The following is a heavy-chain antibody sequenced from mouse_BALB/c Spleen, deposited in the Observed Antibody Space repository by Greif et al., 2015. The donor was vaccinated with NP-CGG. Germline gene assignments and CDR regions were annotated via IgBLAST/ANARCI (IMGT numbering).Heavy chain of an antibody. J-gene: IGHJ4*01. CDR3: ASYYYGSSYAMDY. V-gene: IGHV1-7*01. D-gene: IGHD1-1*01. CDR1: GYTFTSYW. Sequence: QVQLQQSGAELAKPGASVKMSCKASGYTFTSYWMHWVKQRPGQGLEWTGYINPSTGYTEYNQKFKDKATLTADKSSSTAYMQLSSLTSEDSAVYYCASYYYGSSYAMDYWGRGTSVTVSS. CDR2: INPSTGYT.